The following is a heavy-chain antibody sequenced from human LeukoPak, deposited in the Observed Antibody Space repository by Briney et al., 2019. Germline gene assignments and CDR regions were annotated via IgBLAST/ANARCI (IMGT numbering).Heavy chain of an antibody. CDR3: AKDNRAAAVYFDY. J-gene: IGHJ4*02. D-gene: IGHD6-13*01. CDR2: ISGSGGST. Sequence: PGGSLRLSCAASGFTFSSYSMNWVRQAPGKGLEWVSAISGSGGSTYYADSVKGRFTISRDNSKNTLYLQMNSLRAEDTAVYYCAKDNRAAAVYFDYWGQGTLVTVSS. CDR1: GFTFSSYS. V-gene: IGHV3-23*01.